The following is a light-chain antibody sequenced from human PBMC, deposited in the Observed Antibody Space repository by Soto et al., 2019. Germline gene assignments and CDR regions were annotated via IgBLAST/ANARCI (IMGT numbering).Light chain of an antibody. CDR3: QQYNNWPIT. CDR1: QTVGSN. J-gene: IGKJ5*01. Sequence: EIVLTQSPDTLSVSPGEGSTLSWRASQTVGSNLAWYQQKPGQAPRLLIYGASTRASDIPARFSGSGSVTEFALTISSLQSEDFAVYYCQQYNNWPITFGQGTRLEI. CDR2: GAS. V-gene: IGKV3-15*01.